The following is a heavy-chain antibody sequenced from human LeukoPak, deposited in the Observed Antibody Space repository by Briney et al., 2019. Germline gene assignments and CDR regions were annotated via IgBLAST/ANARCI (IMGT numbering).Heavy chain of an antibody. J-gene: IGHJ5*02. CDR1: GGSISSGDYY. Sequence: SETLSLTCTVSGGSISSGDYYWSWIRQPPGKGLEWIGYIYYSGSTYYNPSLKSRVTISVDTSKNQFSLKLSSVTAADTAVYYCARVEYQLLLAWFDPWGQGTLVTVSS. V-gene: IGHV4-30-4*08. CDR2: IYYSGST. CDR3: ARVEYQLLLAWFDP. D-gene: IGHD2-2*01.